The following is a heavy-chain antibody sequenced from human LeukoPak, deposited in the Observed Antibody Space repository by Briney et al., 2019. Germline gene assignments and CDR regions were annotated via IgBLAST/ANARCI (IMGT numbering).Heavy chain of an antibody. J-gene: IGHJ3*02. D-gene: IGHD2-2*01. CDR3: ARVAWHCSSTSCQEEPLVPDAFDI. CDR2: IIPIFGTA. CDR1: GGTFSSYA. V-gene: IGHV1-69*01. Sequence: GSSVKVSCKASGGTFSSYAISWVRQAPGQGLEWMGGIIPIFGTANYAQKFQGRVTITADESTSTAYMELSSLRSEDTAVYYCARVAWHCSSTSCQEEPLVPDAFDIWGQGTMVTVSS.